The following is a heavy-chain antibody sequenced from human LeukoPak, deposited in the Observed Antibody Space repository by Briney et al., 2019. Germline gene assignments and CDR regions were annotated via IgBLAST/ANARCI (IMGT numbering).Heavy chain of an antibody. D-gene: IGHD2-8*01. Sequence: HRASVKVSCKASGGTFSSYAISWVRQAPGQGPEWMGGIIPIFGTANYAQKFQGRVTITADESTSTAYMELSSLRSEDTAVYYCATDNGYYFDYWGQGTLVTVSS. J-gene: IGHJ4*02. CDR3: ATDNGYYFDY. V-gene: IGHV1-69*13. CDR2: IIPIFGTA. CDR1: GGTFSSYA.